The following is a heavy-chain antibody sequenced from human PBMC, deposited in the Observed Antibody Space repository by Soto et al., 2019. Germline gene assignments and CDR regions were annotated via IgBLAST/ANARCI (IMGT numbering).Heavy chain of an antibody. CDR3: AREWELHSGYGMDV. V-gene: IGHV3-74*01. J-gene: IGHJ6*02. Sequence: GGSLRLSCAASGFTSSRYGMHWVRQAPGKGLVWVSRINSDGSSTSYADSVKGRFTISRDNAKNTLYLQMNSLRAEDTAVYYCAREWELHSGYGMDVWGQGTTVTVSS. CDR2: INSDGSST. D-gene: IGHD1-26*01. CDR1: GFTSSRYG.